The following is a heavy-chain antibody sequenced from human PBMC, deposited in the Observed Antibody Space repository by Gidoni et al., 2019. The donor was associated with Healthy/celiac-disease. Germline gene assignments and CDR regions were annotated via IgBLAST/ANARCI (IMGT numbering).Heavy chain of an antibody. D-gene: IGHD4-17*01. J-gene: IGHJ6*02. Sequence: QVQLVESGGGVVQPGRSLRLSCAASGFTFSSYAMHWVRQAPGKGLEWVAVIWYDGSNKYYADSVKGRFTISRDNSKNTLYLQMNSLRAEDTAVYYCAREAESYGDYLDYDYGMDVWGQGTTVTVSS. CDR2: IWYDGSNK. CDR3: AREAESYGDYLDYDYGMDV. V-gene: IGHV3-33*01. CDR1: GFTFSSYA.